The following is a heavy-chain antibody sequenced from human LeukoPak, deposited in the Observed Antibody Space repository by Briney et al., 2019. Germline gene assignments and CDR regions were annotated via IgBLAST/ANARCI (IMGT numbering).Heavy chain of an antibody. J-gene: IGHJ4*02. Sequence: PSETLFLTCTVSGGSVSSSSYYWGWVRKAPGMGPEWIANINYRGVTYYKPSLKSRVTISVDTSKNQFSLNLNSVTAADTGVYYCVRLDWGAMKFDYWGQGILVTVSS. CDR2: INYRGVT. D-gene: IGHD7-27*01. V-gene: IGHV4-39*01. CDR1: GGSVSSSSYY. CDR3: VRLDWGAMKFDY.